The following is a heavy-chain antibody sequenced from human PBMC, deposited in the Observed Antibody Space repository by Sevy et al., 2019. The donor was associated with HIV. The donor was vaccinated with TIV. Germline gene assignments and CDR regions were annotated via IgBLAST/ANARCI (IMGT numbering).Heavy chain of an antibody. CDR3: ARGGCSSTRCYQVGDWFDP. D-gene: IGHD2-2*01. V-gene: IGHV3-7*01. CDR2: INQDGSEK. J-gene: IGHJ5*02. CDR1: GFIFSSYW. Sequence: GGSLRLSCAASGFIFSSYWMSWVRQAPGKGLEWVANINQDGSEKQYVNYVKGRFSISRDNAKNSLYLQMNSLRAEDTAVYYGARGGCSSTRCYQVGDWFDPWGQGTLVTVSS.